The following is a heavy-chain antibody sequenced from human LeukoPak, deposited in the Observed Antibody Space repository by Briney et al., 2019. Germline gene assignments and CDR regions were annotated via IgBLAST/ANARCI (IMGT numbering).Heavy chain of an antibody. CDR3: ARSVATIRIDY. CDR2: IYYSGST. J-gene: IGHJ4*02. V-gene: IGHV4-59*12. Sequence: SETLSLTRTVSGGSISSYYWSWIRQPPGKGLEWIGYIYYSGSTNYNPSLKSRVTISVDTSKNQFSLKLSSVTAADTAVYYCARSVATIRIDYWGQGTLVTVSS. D-gene: IGHD5-12*01. CDR1: GGSISSYY.